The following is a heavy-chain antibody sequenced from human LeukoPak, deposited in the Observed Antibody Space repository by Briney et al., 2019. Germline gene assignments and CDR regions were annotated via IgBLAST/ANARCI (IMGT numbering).Heavy chain of an antibody. Sequence: GGSLRLSCAASGFTFSSYAMHWVRQAPGKGLEWVAVISYDGSNKYYADSVKGRFTISRDNSKNTLYLQMSSLRAEDTAVYYCASLNYYGSGSTDKHFDYWGQGTLVTVSS. D-gene: IGHD3-10*01. CDR3: ASLNYYGSGSTDKHFDY. V-gene: IGHV3-30*04. CDR1: GFTFSSYA. CDR2: ISYDGSNK. J-gene: IGHJ4*02.